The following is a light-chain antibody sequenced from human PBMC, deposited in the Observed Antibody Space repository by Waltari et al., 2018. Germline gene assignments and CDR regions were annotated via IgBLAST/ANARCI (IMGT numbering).Light chain of an antibody. CDR3: SSYAGGSWV. Sequence: SALTQPPSASGSPGQSATILCTGTNSYAGGYNHVSWYQQPPGKAPKLMIYEVTKRPSGVPDRFSGSESGITASLTVSGLQTEYEADYYCSSYAGGSWVFGGGTKLTVL. CDR2: EVT. V-gene: IGLV2-8*01. CDR1: NSYAGGYNH. J-gene: IGLJ3*02.